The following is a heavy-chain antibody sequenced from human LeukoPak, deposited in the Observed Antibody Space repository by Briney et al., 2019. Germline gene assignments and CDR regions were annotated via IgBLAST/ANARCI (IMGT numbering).Heavy chain of an antibody. CDR1: GDSFTTYW. D-gene: IGHD6-19*01. Sequence: GESLKISCQASGDSFTTYWIAWVRKMPGKGLEWMGMIYPGDSDTRYSPSFQGQITISVDKSINIAYLQWSSLKASDTAMYYGARFLQGVAGTWGYWGQGTLVTV. CDR2: IYPGDSDT. V-gene: IGHV5-51*01. J-gene: IGHJ4*02. CDR3: ARFLQGVAGTWGY.